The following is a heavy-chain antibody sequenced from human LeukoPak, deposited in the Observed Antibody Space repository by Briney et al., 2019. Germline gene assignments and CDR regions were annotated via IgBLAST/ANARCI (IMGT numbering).Heavy chain of an antibody. CDR2: INHSGST. D-gene: IGHD6-13*01. J-gene: IGHJ4*02. V-gene: IGHV4-34*01. Sequence: PSETLSLTCTVSGGSISGYYWSWIRQPPGKGLEWIGEINHSGSTNYNPSLKSRVTISVDTSKNQFSLKLSSVTAADTAVYYCARATAAAIFYPFDYWGQGTLVTVSS. CDR1: GGSISGYY. CDR3: ARATAAAIFYPFDY.